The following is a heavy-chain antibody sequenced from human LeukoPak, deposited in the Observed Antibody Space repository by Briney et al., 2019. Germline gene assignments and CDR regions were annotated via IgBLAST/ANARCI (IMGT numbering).Heavy chain of an antibody. CDR2: IKQDGSEK. D-gene: IGHD3-22*01. Sequence: GGSLRLSCAASGFTFSSCWMSWVRQAPGKGLEWVANIKQDGSEKYYVDSVKGRFTISRDNAKNSLYLQMNSLRAEDTAVYYCARDSGERLLAYYDSSGLGYWGQGTLVTVSS. CDR3: ARDSGERLLAYYDSSGLGY. J-gene: IGHJ4*02. CDR1: GFTFSSCW. V-gene: IGHV3-7*01.